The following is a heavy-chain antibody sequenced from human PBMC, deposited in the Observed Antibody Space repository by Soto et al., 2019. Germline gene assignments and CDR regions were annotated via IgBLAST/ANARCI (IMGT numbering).Heavy chain of an antibody. Sequence: QVQLVQSGAEVKKPGSSVKVSCKASGGTFSSYAISWVRQAPGQGLEWMGGIIPIFGTANYAQKFQGRIKITADKTTRTVNMEMSSLRSEDTAVYYCAGIRDIVVVPAAIGSMAQLGLRGGMDVWGQGTTVTVSS. CDR1: GGTFSSYA. CDR3: AGIRDIVVVPAAIGSMAQLGLRGGMDV. V-gene: IGHV1-69*06. CDR2: IIPIFGTA. D-gene: IGHD2-2*02. J-gene: IGHJ6*02.